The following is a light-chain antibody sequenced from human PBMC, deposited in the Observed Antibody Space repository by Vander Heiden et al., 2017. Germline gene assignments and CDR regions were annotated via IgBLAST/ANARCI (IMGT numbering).Light chain of an antibody. Sequence: EIVLKQSPGTLSLSPGARATLSYRASQRVSRDYVAWYHQKPGQAPRVLIYGASSRATGIPDRFSGSGSGTDFTLTIRRLEPEDFGVYFCQQYGSSPFMYTFGQGTKLEIK. J-gene: IGKJ2*01. CDR2: GAS. CDR1: QRVSRDY. CDR3: QQYGSSPFMYT. V-gene: IGKV3-20*01.